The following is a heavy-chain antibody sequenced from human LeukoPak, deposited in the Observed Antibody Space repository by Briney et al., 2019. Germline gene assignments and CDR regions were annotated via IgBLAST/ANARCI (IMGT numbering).Heavy chain of an antibody. CDR3: TTVGYSYGYYFDY. J-gene: IGHJ4*02. V-gene: IGHV3-15*01. Sequence: GGSPRLSCAASGFTFSSYGMHWVRQAPGKGLEWVGRIKSKTDGGTTDYAAPVKGRFTISRDDSKNTLYLQMNSLKTEDTAVYYCTTVGYSYGYYFDYWGQGTLVTVSS. CDR1: GFTFSSYG. CDR2: IKSKTDGGTT. D-gene: IGHD5-18*01.